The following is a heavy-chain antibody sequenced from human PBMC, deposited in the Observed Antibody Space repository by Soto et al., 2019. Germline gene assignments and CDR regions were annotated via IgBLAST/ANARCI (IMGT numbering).Heavy chain of an antibody. CDR1: GYSLTGYA. J-gene: IGHJ6*02. CDR3: ARGVENIVVVLDVFGYYGMDV. D-gene: IGHD2-2*01. CDR2: INAGNGNT. Sequence: ASVKVYCKASGYSLTGYAIYWVRQDHGQRLEWMGWINAGNGNTKYSQKFQGRVTITSDTSASTAYMGLSSLRSEDTAVYFCARGVENIVVVLDVFGYYGMDVWGQGTTVTVSS. V-gene: IGHV1-3*01.